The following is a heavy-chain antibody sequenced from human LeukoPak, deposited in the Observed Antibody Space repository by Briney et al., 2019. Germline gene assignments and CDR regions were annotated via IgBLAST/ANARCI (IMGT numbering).Heavy chain of an antibody. Sequence: ASVKVSCKASGYTFTAYYIHWVRQAPGQGLEWMGWINPKTGGTNYAQKFQGSVTMTRDTSISTVYMEVTRLTLDDTAVYYCARGRPLDGTGRTHRDDYWGLGTLVTVSS. CDR3: ARGRPLDGTGRTHRDDY. J-gene: IGHJ4*02. CDR2: INPKTGGT. V-gene: IGHV1-2*02. CDR1: GYTFTAYY. D-gene: IGHD1-1*01.